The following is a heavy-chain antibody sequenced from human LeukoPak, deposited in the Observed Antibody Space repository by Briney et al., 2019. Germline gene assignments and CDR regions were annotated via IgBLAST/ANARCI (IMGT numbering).Heavy chain of an antibody. CDR3: ARGQDDFWSGSYYYYMDV. V-gene: IGHV1-69*05. Sequence: SVKVSCKASGGTFSKYAISWVRQGPGQGLEWMGGIIPYFGTTNIAQKFQGRVTITTDESTSTAYLELSSLRSDDTAVYYCARGQDDFWSGSYYYYMDVWGKGTTVTVSS. D-gene: IGHD3-3*01. CDR1: GGTFSKYA. CDR2: IIPYFGTT. J-gene: IGHJ6*03.